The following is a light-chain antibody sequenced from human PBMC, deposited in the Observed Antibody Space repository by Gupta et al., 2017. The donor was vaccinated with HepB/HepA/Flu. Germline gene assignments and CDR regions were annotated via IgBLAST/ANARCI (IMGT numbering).Light chain of an antibody. J-gene: IGLJ2*01. Sequence: QSALTQPDSVSGSPGQSITISGTGTSRDVGSYNLVSWYQQHPGKAPKLMIYEVSKQPSGVSNRFSGSKSGNPASLTISGLQAEDEADYYCCSYAGSSNVVFGGGTKLTVL. CDR3: CSYAGSSNVV. CDR1: SRDVGSYNL. V-gene: IGLV2-23*02. CDR2: EVS.